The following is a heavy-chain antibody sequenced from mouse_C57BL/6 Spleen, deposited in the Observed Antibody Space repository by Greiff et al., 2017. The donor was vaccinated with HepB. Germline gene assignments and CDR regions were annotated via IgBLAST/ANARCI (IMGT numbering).Heavy chain of an antibody. V-gene: IGHV5-4*01. J-gene: IGHJ4*01. CDR2: ISDGGSYT. D-gene: IGHD1-1*01. CDR1: GFTFSSYA. Sequence: EVQGVESGGGLVKPGGSLKLSCAASGFTFSSYAMSWVRQTPEKRLEWVATISDGGSYTYYPDNVKGRFTISRDNAKNNLYLQMSHLKSEDTAMYYCARGAYYYGSSYEGDAMDYWGQGTSVTVSS. CDR3: ARGAYYYGSSYEGDAMDY.